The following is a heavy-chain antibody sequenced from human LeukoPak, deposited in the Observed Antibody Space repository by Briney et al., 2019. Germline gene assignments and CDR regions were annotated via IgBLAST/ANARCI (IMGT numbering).Heavy chain of an antibody. J-gene: IGHJ4*02. D-gene: IGHD3-16*01. CDR2: ISGSGGST. CDR1: GFAFSSYA. V-gene: IGHV3-23*01. CDR3: AKDIAPYDYVWGSYAHFDY. Sequence: GGSLRLSCAASGFAFSSYAMSWVRQAPGKGLEWVSAISGSGGSTYYADSVKGRFTISRDNSKNTLYLQMNSLRAEDTAVYYCAKDIAPYDYVWGSYAHFDYWGQGTLVTVSS.